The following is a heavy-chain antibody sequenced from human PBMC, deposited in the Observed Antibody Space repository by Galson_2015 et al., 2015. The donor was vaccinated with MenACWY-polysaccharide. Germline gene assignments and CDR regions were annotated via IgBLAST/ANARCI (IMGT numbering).Heavy chain of an antibody. J-gene: IGHJ3*02. CDR2: ISGGGAMI. CDR3: ARDRGSYDAYDI. V-gene: IGHV3-48*03. D-gene: IGHD5-18*01. CDR1: GFTFSTYE. Sequence: SLRLSCAASGFTFSTYEMNWVRQSPEKGLQWIAYISGGGAMIPHADSVKGRFHLSRDKAQDSLYLEMNSLTAEDTGLYYCARDRGSYDAYDIWGQGTVVTVSS.